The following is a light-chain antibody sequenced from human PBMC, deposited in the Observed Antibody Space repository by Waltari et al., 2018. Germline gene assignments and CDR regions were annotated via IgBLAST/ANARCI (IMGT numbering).Light chain of an antibody. CDR1: PSLLHSDGRTR. CDR2: EVY. CDR3: MQNIQLPT. V-gene: IGKV2D-29*02. J-gene: IGKJ1*01. Sequence: IVMTQSPLSLSVTPGQPASMSCKSSPSLLHSDGRTRLFWYLQKSGRSPRLLSSEVYDRFSGVSDRFSGSGSGTDFTLNISRVEPEDVGIYFCMQNIQLPTFGQGTKVQI.